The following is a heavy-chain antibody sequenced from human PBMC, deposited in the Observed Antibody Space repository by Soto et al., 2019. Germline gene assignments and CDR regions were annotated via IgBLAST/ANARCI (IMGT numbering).Heavy chain of an antibody. J-gene: IGHJ4*02. CDR3: ARDPKASGGQHWAFNYSDS. CDR2: ISYDGTTK. D-gene: IGHD7-27*01. V-gene: IGHV3-30-3*01. Sequence: PGGSLRLSCVASGCGVSISPMHLVRQAPGKGPEWVALISYDGTTKFYAASKKCRFTISRNNSKITLFSRVYFLRPERAAVYYCARDPKASGGQHWAFNYSDSRGQGTMVTIAS. CDR1: GCGVSISP.